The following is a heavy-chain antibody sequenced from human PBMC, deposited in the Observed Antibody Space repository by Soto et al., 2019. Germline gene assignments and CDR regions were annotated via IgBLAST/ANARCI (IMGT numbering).Heavy chain of an antibody. CDR3: ARDRELFPPPWPYFAY. CDR2: IYSDGSDK. Sequence: QVQLVESGGGVVQPGRSLRLSCAASGFTFSNYAIHWVRQAPGKGLEWVAVIYSDGSDKYYADSVKGRFTISRDNSRNTLYRKRNGRSPADTVVYSWARDRELFPPPWPYFAYGGRGTLVTVPS. CDR1: GFTFSNYA. V-gene: IGHV3-33*01. D-gene: IGHD1-26*01. J-gene: IGHJ4*02.